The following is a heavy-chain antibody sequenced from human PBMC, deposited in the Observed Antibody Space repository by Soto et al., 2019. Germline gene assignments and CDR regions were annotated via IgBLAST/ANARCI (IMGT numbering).Heavy chain of an antibody. J-gene: IGHJ6*02. CDR3: AKSSSSSSLDYYYGMDV. CDR2: ISSNGGST. Sequence: GGSLRLSCAASGFTFSSYAMHWVRQAPGKGLEYVSAISSNGGSTYYADSVKGRFTISRDNSKNTLYLQMGSLRAEDMAVYYCAKSSSSSSLDYYYGMDVWGQGTTVTVSS. D-gene: IGHD6-6*01. V-gene: IGHV3-64*02. CDR1: GFTFSSYA.